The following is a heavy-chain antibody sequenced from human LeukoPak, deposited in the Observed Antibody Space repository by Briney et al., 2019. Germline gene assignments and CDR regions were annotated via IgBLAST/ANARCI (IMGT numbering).Heavy chain of an antibody. Sequence: SVKVSCKASGGTFSSYATSWVRQAPGQGLEWMGGIIPIFGTANYAQKFQGRVTITTDESTSTAYMELSSLRSEDTAVYYCARGWSGSYYDRLDYWGQGTLVTVSS. V-gene: IGHV1-69*05. J-gene: IGHJ4*02. D-gene: IGHD1-26*01. CDR3: ARGWSGSYYDRLDY. CDR1: GGTFSSYA. CDR2: IIPIFGTA.